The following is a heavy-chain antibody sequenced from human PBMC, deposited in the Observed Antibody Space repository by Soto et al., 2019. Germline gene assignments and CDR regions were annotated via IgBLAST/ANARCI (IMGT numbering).Heavy chain of an antibody. J-gene: IGHJ6*02. Sequence: ASVKVSCKAIGYSFISSEINWVRQATGQGLEWMGWISPYNGNTYYAHKLQARVTMTTDTSTTTVYMELRSLRSDDTAVYYCGRGGPVPAAIPAPPAIRNYYYGMDVWGQGTTVTVSS. CDR2: ISPYNGNT. V-gene: IGHV1-18*01. D-gene: IGHD2-2*02. CDR1: GYSFISSE. CDR3: GRGGPVPAAIPAPPAIRNYYYGMDV.